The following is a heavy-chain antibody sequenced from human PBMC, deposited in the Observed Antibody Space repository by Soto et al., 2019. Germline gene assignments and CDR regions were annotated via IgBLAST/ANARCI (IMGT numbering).Heavy chain of an antibody. V-gene: IGHV1-46*01. D-gene: IGHD2-2*01. CDR2: INPSGGST. CDR3: ARAGRYCSSTSCYLWPTYYYYGMDV. CDR1: GYTFTSYY. Sequence: QVQLVQSGAEVKKPGASVKVSCKASGYTFTSYYMHWVRQAPGQGLEWMGIINPSGGSTSYAQKCQGRVTMTRDTSTSTVYMELSSLRSEDTAVYYCARAGRYCSSTSCYLWPTYYYYGMDVWGQGTTVTVSS. J-gene: IGHJ6*02.